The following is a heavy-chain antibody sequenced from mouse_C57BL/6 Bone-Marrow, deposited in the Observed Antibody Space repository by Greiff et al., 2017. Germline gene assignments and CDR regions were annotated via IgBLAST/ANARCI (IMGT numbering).Heavy chain of an antibody. CDR2: INPSSGYT. J-gene: IGHJ4*01. Sequence: QVQLQQSGAELARPGASVKMSCKASGYTFTSSTMHWVKQRPGQGLEWIGYINPSSGYTKYNQKFKDKATLTADKSSSTAYMQLSSLTSEDSAVYYCARSYSYYAMDYWGQGTSVTVSS. CDR1: GYTFTSST. CDR3: ARSYSYYAMDY. D-gene: IGHD1-1*01. V-gene: IGHV1-4*01.